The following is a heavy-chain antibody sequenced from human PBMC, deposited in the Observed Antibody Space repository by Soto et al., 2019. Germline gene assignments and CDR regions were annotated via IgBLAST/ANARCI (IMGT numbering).Heavy chain of an antibody. CDR2: INSDGSTT. J-gene: IGHJ4*02. CDR3: SGFCGGSCHNGDY. Sequence: EVQLVESGGGLVQPGGSLRLSCAASGFTFSWYWMHWVRQAPGKGLVWVSRINSDGSTTSYADSVKGRFTISRDNAKNTLYLQMISLRAEDTAVYYCSGFCGGSCHNGDYWGQGTLVTVSS. V-gene: IGHV3-74*01. CDR1: GFTFSWYW. D-gene: IGHD2-15*01.